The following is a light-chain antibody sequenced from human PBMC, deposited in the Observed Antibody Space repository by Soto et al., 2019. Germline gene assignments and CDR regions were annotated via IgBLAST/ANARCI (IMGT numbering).Light chain of an antibody. V-gene: IGKV4-1*01. J-gene: IGKJ4*01. Sequence: DIVLTQFPDSLTLSLGETATIQCKSSQSLVYRSTNNNYLAWYQQKPGQSPKVIMYWASTRASGVPDRFSGSGSGTDFTLTIRNLQPEDVAVYYCHQYYTPQITFGGG. CDR1: QSLVYRSTNNNY. CDR2: WAS. CDR3: HQYYTPQIT.